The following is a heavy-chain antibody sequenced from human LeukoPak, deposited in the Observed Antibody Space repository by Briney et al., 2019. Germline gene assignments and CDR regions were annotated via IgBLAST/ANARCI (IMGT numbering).Heavy chain of an antibody. D-gene: IGHD6-19*01. V-gene: IGHV3-21*01. CDR2: ISSSSSYI. J-gene: IGHJ3*02. CDR1: GFTFSSYS. Sequence: GGSLRLSCAASGFTFSSYSMNWVRQAPGKGLEWVSSISSSSSYIYYADSVKGRFTISRDNAKNSLYLQMKSLRAEDTAVYYCAREGSSGWYGGYDAFDIWGQGTMVTVSS. CDR3: AREGSSGWYGGYDAFDI.